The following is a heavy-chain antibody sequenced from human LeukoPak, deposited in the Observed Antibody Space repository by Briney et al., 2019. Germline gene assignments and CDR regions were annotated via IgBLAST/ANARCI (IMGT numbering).Heavy chain of an antibody. CDR2: IWHDGSNK. D-gene: IGHD6-19*01. V-gene: IGHV3-33*08. J-gene: IGHJ6*02. CDR1: GGSFSGYY. Sequence: LSLTCAVYGGSFSGYYWSWVRQAPGKGLEWVAAIWHDGSNKYYVDSVKGRFTISRDNSKNTLYLQMNTLRAEDTAVYYCARGPTLTQQWLGNYYYYGMDVWGQGTTVIVSS. CDR3: ARGPTLTQQWLGNYYYYGMDV.